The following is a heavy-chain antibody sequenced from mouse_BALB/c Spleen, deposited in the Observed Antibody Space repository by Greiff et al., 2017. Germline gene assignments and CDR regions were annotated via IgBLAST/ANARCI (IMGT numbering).Heavy chain of an antibody. Sequence: EVKLQESGGGLVKPGGSLKLSCAASGFTFSSYAMSWVRQTPEKRLEWVASISSGGSTYYPDSVKGRFTISRDNARNILYLQMSSLRSEDTAMYYCARETYYGKGFDYWGQGTTLTVSS. CDR1: GFTFSSYA. J-gene: IGHJ2*01. V-gene: IGHV5-6-5*01. D-gene: IGHD2-1*01. CDR2: ISSGGST. CDR3: ARETYYGKGFDY.